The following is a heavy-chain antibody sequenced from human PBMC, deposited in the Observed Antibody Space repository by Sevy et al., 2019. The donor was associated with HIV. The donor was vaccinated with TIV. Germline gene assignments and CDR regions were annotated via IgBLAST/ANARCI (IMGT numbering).Heavy chain of an antibody. CDR1: GGSISSSSYY. CDR3: ARPSGYSSSWPSWFDP. CDR2: IYYSGST. Sequence: SEILSLTCTVSGGSISSSSYYWGWIRQPPGKGLEWIGSIYYSGSTYYNPSLKSRVTISVDTSKNQFSLKLSSVTAADTTVYYCARPSGYSSSWPSWFDPWGQGTLVTVSS. D-gene: IGHD6-13*01. V-gene: IGHV4-39*01. J-gene: IGHJ5*02.